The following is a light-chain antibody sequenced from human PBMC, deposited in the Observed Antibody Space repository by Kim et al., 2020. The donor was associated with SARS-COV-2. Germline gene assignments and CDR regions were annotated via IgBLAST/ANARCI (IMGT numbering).Light chain of an antibody. CDR2: SAS. CDR3: QQSYSTIVT. J-gene: IGKJ4*01. V-gene: IGKV1-39*01. CDR1: QSILSY. Sequence: DIAMNQFPTSLSAFVGDRVTITCRASQSILSYLNWYQQKPGKAPILLIYSASTLQSGVPSRFSGSESGTDFTLTISSLRPEDSATYYCQQSYSTIVTFGGGTKLEI.